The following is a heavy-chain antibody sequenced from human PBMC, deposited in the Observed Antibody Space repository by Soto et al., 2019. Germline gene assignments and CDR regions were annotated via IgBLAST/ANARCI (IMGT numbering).Heavy chain of an antibody. D-gene: IGHD6-6*01. CDR2: IIPIFGTA. CDR3: ARDRSYSSSSVDYYGMDV. J-gene: IGHJ6*02. Sequence: GASVKVSCKASGGTFSSYAISWVRQAPGQGLEWMGGIIPIFGTANYAQKFQGRVTITADESTSTAYMELSSLRSEDTAVYYCARDRSYSSSSVDYYGMDVWGQGTTVTVPS. V-gene: IGHV1-69*13. CDR1: GGTFSSYA.